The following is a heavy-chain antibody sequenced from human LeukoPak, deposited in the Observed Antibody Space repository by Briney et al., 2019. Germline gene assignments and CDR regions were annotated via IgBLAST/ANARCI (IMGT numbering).Heavy chain of an antibody. CDR3: ARHLAHYDILTGYYYYYMDV. D-gene: IGHD3-9*01. CDR2: IYPGDSDT. CDR1: GYRFTSYW. V-gene: IGHV5-51*01. Sequence: GESLKISCKGSGYRFTSYWIGWVRQMPGKGLEWMGIIYPGDSDTRYSPSFQGQVTISADKSISTAYLQWSSLKASDTAMYYCARHLAHYDILTGYYYYYMDVWGKGTTVTVSS. J-gene: IGHJ6*03.